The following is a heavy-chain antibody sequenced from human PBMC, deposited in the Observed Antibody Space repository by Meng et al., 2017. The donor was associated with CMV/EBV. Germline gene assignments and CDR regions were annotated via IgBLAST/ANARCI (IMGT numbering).Heavy chain of an antibody. V-gene: IGHV3-30*04. CDR1: GFTFSSYA. D-gene: IGHD5-24*01. CDR3: ARVARGDGYSAFDY. Sequence: GESLKISCAASGFTFSSYAMHWVRQAPGKGLEWVAVISYDGSNKYYADSVKGRFTISSDNSKNTLYLQMNSLRAEDTAVYYCARVARGDGYSAFDYWGQGTLVTVSS. CDR2: ISYDGSNK. J-gene: IGHJ4*02.